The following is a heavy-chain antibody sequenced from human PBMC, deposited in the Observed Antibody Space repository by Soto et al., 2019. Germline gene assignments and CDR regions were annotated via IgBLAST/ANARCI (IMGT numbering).Heavy chain of an antibody. V-gene: IGHV3-9*01. J-gene: IGHJ6*02. CDR3: AKDTGGDYVIYYGMDV. CDR2: ISWNSGSI. Sequence: PVGSLRLSCAASGFTFDDYAMHWVRQAPGKGLEWVSGISWNSGSIGYADSVKGRFTISRDNAKNSLYLQMNSLRAEDTALYYCAKDTGGDYVIYYGMDVWGQGTTVTVSS. D-gene: IGHD4-17*01. CDR1: GFTFDDYA.